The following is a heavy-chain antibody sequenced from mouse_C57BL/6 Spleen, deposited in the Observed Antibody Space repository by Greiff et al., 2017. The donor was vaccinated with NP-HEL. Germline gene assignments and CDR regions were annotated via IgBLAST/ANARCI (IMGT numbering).Heavy chain of an antibody. CDR1: GYTFTGYW. CDR2: ILPGSGST. D-gene: IGHD2-5*01. Sequence: VQLQQSGAELMKPGASVKLSCKATGYTFTGYWIEWVKQRPGHGLEWIGEILPGSGSTNYNEKFKGKATVTADTSSNTAYMQLSSLTTEDSAIEFCSSAGPLSNYVWLAYWGQGTLVTVSA. CDR3: SSAGPLSNYVWLAY. V-gene: IGHV1-9*01. J-gene: IGHJ3*01.